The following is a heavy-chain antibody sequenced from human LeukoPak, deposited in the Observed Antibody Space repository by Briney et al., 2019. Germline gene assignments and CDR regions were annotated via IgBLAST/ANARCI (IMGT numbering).Heavy chain of an antibody. J-gene: IGHJ4*02. V-gene: IGHV3-20*04. D-gene: IGHD6-19*01. CDR2: INWNGGST. CDR1: GFTFDDYG. Sequence: PGGSLRLSCAASGFTFDDYGMTWVRQAPGKGLEWVSGINWNGGSTGYADSVKGRFTIPRDNAKNSLYLQMNSLRAEDTALYYCARGSRALAVAGTGDYWGQGTLATVSS. CDR3: ARGSRALAVAGTGDY.